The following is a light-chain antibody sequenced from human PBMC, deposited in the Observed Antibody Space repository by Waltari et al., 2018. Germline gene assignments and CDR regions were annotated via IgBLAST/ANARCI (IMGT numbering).Light chain of an antibody. J-gene: IGKJ3*01. CDR1: QSINTY. CDR3: QQGYRIPLA. CDR2: GAS. Sequence: DIQMTQSPSSLSASVGDRVTITCRASQSINTYLNWYQRKPGEAPKLLIYGASTLESGVPSRFRGSGSGTDFTLTISSLQPEDFATYYCQQGYRIPLAFGPGAKVEMK. V-gene: IGKV1-39*01.